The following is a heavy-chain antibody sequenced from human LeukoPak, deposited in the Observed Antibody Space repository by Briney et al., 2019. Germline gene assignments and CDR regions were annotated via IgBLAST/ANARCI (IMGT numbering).Heavy chain of an antibody. CDR2: VSSISHYI. CDR3: TSDYYDSSGLPFDE. Sequence: GGSLRLSCAGSGYSFSSHSMNWVRQAPGKGLEWVSSVSSISHYIYYADSVKGRFTISRDNAKNSLYLQMNSLRAEDTALYYCTSDYYDSSGLPFDEWGEGTLVTVPS. CDR1: GYSFSSHS. D-gene: IGHD3-22*01. J-gene: IGHJ4*02. V-gene: IGHV3-21*04.